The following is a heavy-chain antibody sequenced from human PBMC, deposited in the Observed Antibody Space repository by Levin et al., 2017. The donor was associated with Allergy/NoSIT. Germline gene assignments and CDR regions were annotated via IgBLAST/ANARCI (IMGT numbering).Heavy chain of an antibody. D-gene: IGHD6-19*01. Sequence: PWASVKVSCKASGYTFTSYYMHWVRQAPGQGLEWMGIINPSGGSTSYAQKFQGRVTMTRDTSTSTVYMELSSLRSEDTAVYYCARDRGPAIAVAGTGWFDPWGQGTLVTVSS. V-gene: IGHV1-46*01. CDR3: ARDRGPAIAVAGTGWFDP. J-gene: IGHJ5*02. CDR2: INPSGGST. CDR1: GYTFTSYY.